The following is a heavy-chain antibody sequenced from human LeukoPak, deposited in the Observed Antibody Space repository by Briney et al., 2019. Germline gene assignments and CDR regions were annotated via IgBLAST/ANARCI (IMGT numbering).Heavy chain of an antibody. D-gene: IGHD4-17*01. CDR3: ARTYGDYGGY. CDR2: INHSGST. V-gene: IGHV4-34*01. CDR1: GGSFSGYY. Sequence: SETLSLTCAVYGGSFSGYYWSWIRQPPGKGLEWIGEINHSGSTNYNPSLKCRVTISVDTSKNQSSLKLSSVTAADTAVYYCARTYGDYGGYWGQGTLVTVSS. J-gene: IGHJ4*02.